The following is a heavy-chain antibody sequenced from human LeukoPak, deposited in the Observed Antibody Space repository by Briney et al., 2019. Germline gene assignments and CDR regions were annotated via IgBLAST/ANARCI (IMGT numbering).Heavy chain of an antibody. CDR1: GCTFSSYS. V-gene: IGHV3-21*01. D-gene: IGHD6-13*01. CDR3: ARDSIAAAGTDDYYYGMDV. CDR2: ISSSSSYI. Sequence: GGSLRLSCAASGCTFSSYSMNWVRQAPGKGLEWVSSISSSSSYIYYADSVKGRFTISRDNAKNSLYLQMNSLRAEDTAVYYCARDSIAAAGTDDYYYGMDVWGQGTTVTVSS. J-gene: IGHJ6*02.